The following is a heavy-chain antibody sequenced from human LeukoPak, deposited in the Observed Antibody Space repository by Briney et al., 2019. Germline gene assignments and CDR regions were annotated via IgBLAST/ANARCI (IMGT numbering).Heavy chain of an antibody. D-gene: IGHD3-9*01. V-gene: IGHV4-31*11. CDR2: IYYSGST. J-gene: IGHJ5*02. Sequence: PSGTLSLTCAVSGGSISSGNWWSWIRQHPGKGLEWIGYIYYSGSTYYNPSLKSRVTISVDTSKNQFSLKLSSVTAADTAVYYCARGFDILTGFRAENTNWFDPWGQGTLVTVSS. CDR3: ARGFDILTGFRAENTNWFDP. CDR1: GGSISSGNW.